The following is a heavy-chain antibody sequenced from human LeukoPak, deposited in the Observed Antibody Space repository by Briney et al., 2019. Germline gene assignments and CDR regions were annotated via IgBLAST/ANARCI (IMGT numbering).Heavy chain of an antibody. D-gene: IGHD3-9*01. J-gene: IGHJ5*02. CDR1: GGSFSGYY. CDR2: INHSGST. V-gene: IGHV4-34*01. CDR3: ARGYDILTGYFP. Sequence: PSETLSLTCAVYGGSFSGYYWSWIRQPPGKGLEWIGEINHSGSTNYNPSLKSRVTISVDTSKNQFSLKLSSVTAADTAVYYCARGYDILTGYFPWGQGTLVTVSS.